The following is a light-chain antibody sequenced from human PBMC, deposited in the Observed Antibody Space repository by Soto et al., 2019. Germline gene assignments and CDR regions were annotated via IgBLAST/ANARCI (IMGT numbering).Light chain of an antibody. CDR3: QQLRMYPST. CDR2: VAS. J-gene: IGKJ4*01. V-gene: IGKV1-8*01. Sequence: IRMTQSPSSLSSSTGERFTITCRASQGISSYLAWYQQKPGEAPKLLTYVASTLQSGVPSRFSGSGSGTDFALTITSLQAEDFATYYCQQLRMYPSTFGGGTKV. CDR1: QGISSY.